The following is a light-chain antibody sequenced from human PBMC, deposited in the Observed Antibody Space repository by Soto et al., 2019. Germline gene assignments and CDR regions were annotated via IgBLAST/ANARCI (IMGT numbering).Light chain of an antibody. Sequence: QSVLTQPASVSGSPGQSITISCTGTSSDVGGYHYVSWYQQYPGKAPKLMIYDVSNRPSGVSNRFSGSKSGNTASLTISGLQAEDEADYYCSSYTSSNTVVFGGGTKLTVL. CDR2: DVS. V-gene: IGLV2-14*01. CDR3: SSYTSSNTVV. J-gene: IGLJ2*01. CDR1: SSDVGGYHY.